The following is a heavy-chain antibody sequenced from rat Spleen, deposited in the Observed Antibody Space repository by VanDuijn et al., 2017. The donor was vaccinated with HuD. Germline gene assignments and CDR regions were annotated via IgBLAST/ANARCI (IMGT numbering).Heavy chain of an antibody. J-gene: IGHJ2*01. D-gene: IGHD1-9*01. V-gene: IGHV5-25*01. CDR3: ATDILWVY. CDR1: GITFSDSV. CDR2: IGTGGVNT. Sequence: EVQLVESGGGLVRPGRSLKLSCAASGITFSDSVMAWVRQTPTKGLEWVASIGTGGVNTYYRDSVKGRFTISRDNAKSTLYLQMDSLRSEDTATYYCATDILWVYWGQGVMVTVSS.